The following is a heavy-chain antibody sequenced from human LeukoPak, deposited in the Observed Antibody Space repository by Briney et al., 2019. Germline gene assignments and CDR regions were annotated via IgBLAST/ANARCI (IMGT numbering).Heavy chain of an antibody. J-gene: IGHJ5*02. CDR1: GYSISSGYY. CDR2: FYHSGST. D-gene: IGHD3-9*01. V-gene: IGHV4-38-2*02. CDR3: ARHLLRYFDWSPVGWFDP. Sequence: SETLSLTCTVSGYSISSGYYWGWIRQPPGKGLEWIGNFYHSGSTYYNPSLKSRVTISVDTSKNQFSLKLSSVTAADTAVYYCARHLLRYFDWSPVGWFDPWGQGTLVTVSS.